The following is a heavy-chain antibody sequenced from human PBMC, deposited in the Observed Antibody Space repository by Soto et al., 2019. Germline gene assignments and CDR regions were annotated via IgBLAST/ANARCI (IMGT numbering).Heavy chain of an antibody. D-gene: IGHD1-7*01. CDR3: ARGGIIGTTPDY. CDR1: GYNFGAYW. Sequence: GESLKISCQGSGYNFGAYWIGRVRQMPGKGLEWMGIIFPGDSDTRYRPSFQGQVTISVDTSINTAYLQWSSLKASDTAIYFCARGGIIGTTPDYWGQGTQVTVSS. J-gene: IGHJ4*02. CDR2: IFPGDSDT. V-gene: IGHV5-51*01.